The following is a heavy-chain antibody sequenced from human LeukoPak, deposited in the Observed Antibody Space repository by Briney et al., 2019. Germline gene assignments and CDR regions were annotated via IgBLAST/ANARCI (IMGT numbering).Heavy chain of an antibody. Sequence: PSETLSLTYTVSGGSISSYYWSWIRQPAGKVLEWIGRICTSGSTNYNPSLKSRVTMSVDTSKNQFSLKLSSVTAADTAVYYCARTTRRYDILTGLNDAFDIWGQGTMVTVSS. J-gene: IGHJ3*02. CDR3: ARTTRRYDILTGLNDAFDI. CDR1: GGSISSYY. V-gene: IGHV4-4*07. D-gene: IGHD3-9*01. CDR2: ICTSGST.